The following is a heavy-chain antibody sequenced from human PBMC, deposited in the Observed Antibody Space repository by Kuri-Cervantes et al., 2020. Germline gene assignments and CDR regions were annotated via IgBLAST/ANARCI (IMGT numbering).Heavy chain of an antibody. Sequence: GESLKISCAASGFTFSSYAMHWVRQAPGKGLEWVAVISYDGSNKYYADSVKGRFTISRDNSKNTLYLQMNGLRAEDTAVYYCAREQALRFLEWLLPTDYLHTTYYGVDVWGQGTTVIVSS. CDR2: ISYDGSNK. D-gene: IGHD3-3*01. CDR1: GFTFSSYA. J-gene: IGHJ6*02. CDR3: AREQALRFLEWLLPTDYLHTTYYGVDV. V-gene: IGHV3-30-3*01.